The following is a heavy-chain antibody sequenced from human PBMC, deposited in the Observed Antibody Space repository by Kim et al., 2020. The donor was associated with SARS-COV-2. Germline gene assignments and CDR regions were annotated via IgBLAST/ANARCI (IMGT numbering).Heavy chain of an antibody. D-gene: IGHD3-10*01. Sequence: ASVKVSCKASGYTFTSYDINWVRQATGQGLEWMGWMNPNSGNTGYAQKFQGRVTMTRNTSISTAYMELSSLRSEDTAVYYCARGGAVLWLGGPKNYYYYRMDVWGQGTPVTVSS. J-gene: IGHJ6*02. CDR2: MNPNSGNT. CDR3: ARGGAVLWLGGPKNYYYYRMDV. CDR1: GYTFTSYD. V-gene: IGHV1-8*01.